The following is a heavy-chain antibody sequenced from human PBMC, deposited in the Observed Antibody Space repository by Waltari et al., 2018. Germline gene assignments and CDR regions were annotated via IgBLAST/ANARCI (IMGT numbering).Heavy chain of an antibody. J-gene: IGHJ2*01. CDR2: IIPIIGTA. V-gene: IGHV1-69*01. D-gene: IGHD4-17*01. CDR1: GGCVSSVS. CDR3: ARGPDYGDYWYFDL. Sequence: QVQLVQSGAEVKKPGSSVTVSGKASGGCVSSVSSRWVGQAPGQGLELMGGIIPIIGTANYAQKFQGRVTLTADESTSTAYMELSSRRSGDTAVYYCARGPDYGDYWYFDLWGRGTLVTVSS.